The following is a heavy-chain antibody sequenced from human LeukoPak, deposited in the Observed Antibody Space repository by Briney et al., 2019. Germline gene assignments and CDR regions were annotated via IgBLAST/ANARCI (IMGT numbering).Heavy chain of an antibody. D-gene: IGHD6-19*01. CDR3: AKVSWLGTLPSYHFDS. Sequence: GGSVRLSCAASGFTFSSYWMHWVRQAPGKGLEWVSAIRGTGTTTFYAASVKGRFTISRDNSKNTADLQMNSLRAEDTAVYYCAKVSWLGTLPSYHFDSWGQGTQVTVSS. J-gene: IGHJ4*02. V-gene: IGHV3-23*01. CDR2: IRGTGTTT. CDR1: GFTFSSYW.